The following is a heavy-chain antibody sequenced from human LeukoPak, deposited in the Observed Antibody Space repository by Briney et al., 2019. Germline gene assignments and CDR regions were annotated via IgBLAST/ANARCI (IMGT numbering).Heavy chain of an antibody. CDR1: GGSISSYY. CDR2: IYYSGST. Sequence: SETLSLTRTVSGGSISSYYWSWIRQPPGKGLVWIGYIYYSGSTNYNPSLKSRVTMSVDTSKNQFSLKVSSVTAADTAVYYWAGEGSGSLFDYWGQGTLVTVSS. V-gene: IGHV4-59*01. D-gene: IGHD3-22*01. J-gene: IGHJ4*02. CDR3: AGEGSGSLFDY.